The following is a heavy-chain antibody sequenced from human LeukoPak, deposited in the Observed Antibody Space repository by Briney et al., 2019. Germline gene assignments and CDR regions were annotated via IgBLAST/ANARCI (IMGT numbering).Heavy chain of an antibody. D-gene: IGHD7-27*01. CDR3: ARGTGDLDY. V-gene: IGHV3-21*01. J-gene: IGHJ4*02. CDR2: ISSTSIYK. CDR1: GFTFSSYS. Sequence: KPGGSLRLSCAASGFTFSSYSMNWVRQAPGKGLEWVSSISSTSIYKYYADSVKGRFTISRDNAKDSLFLQMNSLRAEDTAIYYCARGTGDLDYWGQGTLVTVSS.